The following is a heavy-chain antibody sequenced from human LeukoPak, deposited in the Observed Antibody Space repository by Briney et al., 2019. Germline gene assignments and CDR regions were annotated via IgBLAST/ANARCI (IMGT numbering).Heavy chain of an antibody. D-gene: IGHD3-16*01. CDR2: IKQDGSEK. Sequence: GGSLRLSCAASGFTFSSYRMSWVRQAPGKGLEWVANIKQDGSEKHYVDSVKGRFTISKDNAKNSLYLQMNSLRAEDTAVYYCATERAGERPRPLLSYYYMDVWGKGTTVTISS. CDR1: GFTFSSYR. V-gene: IGHV3-7*01. CDR3: ATERAGERPRPLLSYYYMDV. J-gene: IGHJ6*03.